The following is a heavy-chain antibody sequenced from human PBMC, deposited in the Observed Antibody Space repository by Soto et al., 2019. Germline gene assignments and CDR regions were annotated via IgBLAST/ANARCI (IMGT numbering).Heavy chain of an antibody. CDR3: ARGGSSRTYYAHWNFDL. CDR1: GFIVSNTY. Sequence: EVQLVESGGGLVQPGGSLRLSCAASGFIVSNTYMSWVRQAPGKGLEWVSIIYVGDSTYYADSVKGRFTSSRDNSKSMLSLQMNSMRAEDTAVYYCARGGSSRTYYAHWNFDLWGRGTLVTVSS. CDR2: IYVGDST. D-gene: IGHD3-10*01. V-gene: IGHV3-66*01. J-gene: IGHJ2*01.